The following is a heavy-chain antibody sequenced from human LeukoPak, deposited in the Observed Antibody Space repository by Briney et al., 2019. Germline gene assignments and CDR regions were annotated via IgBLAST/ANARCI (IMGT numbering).Heavy chain of an antibody. Sequence: SVKVSCKASGGTFISYTISWVRQAPGQGREWMGRIIPILGIANYAQKFQGRVTITADKSTSTAYMELSSLRSEDTAVYYCARGTRIAVAGHYFDYWGQGTLVTVSS. CDR1: GGTFISYT. V-gene: IGHV1-69*10. J-gene: IGHJ4*02. CDR3: ARGTRIAVAGHYFDY. CDR2: IIPILGIA. D-gene: IGHD6-19*01.